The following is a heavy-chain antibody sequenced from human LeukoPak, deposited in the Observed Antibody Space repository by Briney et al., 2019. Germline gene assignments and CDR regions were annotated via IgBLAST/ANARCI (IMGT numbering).Heavy chain of an antibody. V-gene: IGHV1-8*03. CDR3: ARERYYYGSGWLRWFDP. Sequence: ASVKVSCKASGYTFTSYDINWVRRATGQGLEWMGWMNPNSGNTGYAQKFQGRVTITRNTSISTAYVELSSLRSEDTAVYYCARERYYYGSGWLRWFDPWGQGTLVTVSS. J-gene: IGHJ5*02. CDR2: MNPNSGNT. CDR1: GYTFTSYD. D-gene: IGHD3-10*01.